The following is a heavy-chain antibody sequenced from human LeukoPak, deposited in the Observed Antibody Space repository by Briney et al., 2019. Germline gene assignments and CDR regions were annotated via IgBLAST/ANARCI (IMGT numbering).Heavy chain of an antibody. Sequence: GGSLRLSCAASGLTFINAWMSWVRHAPGKGLEWVGRIESKTAGGTTDYAAPVKGRFTISRDDSRNTVYLQMSSLKTEDTAVYYCARGYNWFDPWGQGTLVTVSS. J-gene: IGHJ5*02. CDR2: IESKTAGGTT. CDR1: GLTFINAW. CDR3: ARGYNWFDP. V-gene: IGHV3-15*04.